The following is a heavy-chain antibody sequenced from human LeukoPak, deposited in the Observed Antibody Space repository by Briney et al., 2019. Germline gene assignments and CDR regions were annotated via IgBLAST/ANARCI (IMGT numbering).Heavy chain of an antibody. CDR3: ARVASESSSWYVSGSFDY. CDR1: GGSFSGYY. Sequence: PSETLSLTCAVYGGSFSGYYWSWIRQPPGKGLEWIGEINHSGSTNYNPSLKSRVTISVDTSKNQFSLKLSSVTAADTAVYYCARVASESSSWYVSGSFDYWGQGTLVTVSS. CDR2: INHSGST. J-gene: IGHJ4*02. V-gene: IGHV4-34*01. D-gene: IGHD6-13*01.